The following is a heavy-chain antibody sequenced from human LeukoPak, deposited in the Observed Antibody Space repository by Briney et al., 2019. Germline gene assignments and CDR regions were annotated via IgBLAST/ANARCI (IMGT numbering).Heavy chain of an antibody. D-gene: IGHD1-26*01. CDR2: ISSSSSTI. CDR1: GFTSSSYS. V-gene: IGHV3-48*01. Sequence: GGSLRLSCAASGFTSSSYSMNWVRQAPGKGLEWVSYISSSSSTIYYADSVKGRFTISRDNAKNSLYLQMNSLRAEDTAVYYCARTPVGATIGFDYWGQGTLVTVSS. J-gene: IGHJ4*02. CDR3: ARTPVGATIGFDY.